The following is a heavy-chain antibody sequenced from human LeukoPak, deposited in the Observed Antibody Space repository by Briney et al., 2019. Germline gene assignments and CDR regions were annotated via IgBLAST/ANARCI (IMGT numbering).Heavy chain of an antibody. CDR3: AREGNYFGSGSWRRYYYYYMDV. Sequence: GASVKVSCKASGYTFTSYYIHWVRQAPGQGLEWMGLSNPSGGSTRYAQQFQDRVTMTRDTSTSTVYMELSSLRSEDTAVYYCAREGNYFGSGSWRRYYYYYMDVWGRGTTVTISS. D-gene: IGHD3-10*01. CDR1: GYTFTSYY. V-gene: IGHV1-46*01. J-gene: IGHJ6*03. CDR2: SNPSGGST.